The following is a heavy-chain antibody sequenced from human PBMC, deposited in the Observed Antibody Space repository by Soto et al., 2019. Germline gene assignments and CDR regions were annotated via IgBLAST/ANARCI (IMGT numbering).Heavy chain of an antibody. V-gene: IGHV1-58*01. CDR2: IVVGSGNT. CDR3: AAERGYRVGELDYYYGMDV. Sequence: SVKVSCKASGFTFTSSAVQWVRQARGQRLEWIGWIVVGSGNTNYAQKFQERVTITRDMSTSTAYMELSSLRSEDTAVYYCAAERGYRVGELDYYYGMDVWGQGTTVTVSS. D-gene: IGHD3-10*01. J-gene: IGHJ6*02. CDR1: GFTFTSSA.